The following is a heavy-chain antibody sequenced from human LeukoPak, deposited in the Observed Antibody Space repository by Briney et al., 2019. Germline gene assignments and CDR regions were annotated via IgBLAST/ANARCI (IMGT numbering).Heavy chain of an antibody. CDR1: GFTFSSYE. D-gene: IGHD1-26*01. V-gene: IGHV3-48*03. CDR2: ISSSGSTI. Sequence: PGGSLRLSCAASGFTFSSYEMNWVRQAPGKGLEWVSYISSSGSTIYYADSVKGRFTISRDNAKNSLYLQVNSLRAEDTAVYYCARDREYFQHWGQGTLVTVSS. J-gene: IGHJ1*01. CDR3: ARDREYFQH.